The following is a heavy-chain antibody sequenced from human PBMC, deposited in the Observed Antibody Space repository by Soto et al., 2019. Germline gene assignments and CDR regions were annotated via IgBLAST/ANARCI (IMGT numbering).Heavy chain of an antibody. Sequence: EVHLVESGGGLVQPGGSLRLSCAASGLTFSSSWMHWVRQAPGKGLVWVSRISGDGSTLNYADSVRGRFTMSRDSAKNTLYLQMNSLRAGDTAVYYCAREDRTTSWSPLDYWGQGTLVTVSS. V-gene: IGHV3-74*01. J-gene: IGHJ4*02. D-gene: IGHD2-2*01. CDR1: GLTFSSSW. CDR2: ISGDGSTL. CDR3: AREDRTTSWSPLDY.